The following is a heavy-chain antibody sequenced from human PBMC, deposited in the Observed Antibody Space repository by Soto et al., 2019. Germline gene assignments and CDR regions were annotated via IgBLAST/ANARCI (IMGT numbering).Heavy chain of an antibody. Sequence: QVQLVESGGGLVKPGGSLRLSCAASGFTFTDYYMSWIRQAPGKGLEWVSYISGSGSTIYYADSVKGRFTISRDNAKNSLYLQMNSLRAVATAVNYCARDLSWRWMTNYCGMGVWGQGTTVTVSS. CDR1: GFTFTDYY. V-gene: IGHV3-11*01. CDR3: ARDLSWRWMTNYCGMGV. D-gene: IGHD3-16*02. CDR2: ISGSGSTI. J-gene: IGHJ6*02.